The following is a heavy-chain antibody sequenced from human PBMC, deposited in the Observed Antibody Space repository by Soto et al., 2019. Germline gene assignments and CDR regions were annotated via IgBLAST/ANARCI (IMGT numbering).Heavy chain of an antibody. D-gene: IGHD5-12*01. J-gene: IGHJ4*02. CDR1: GFSLSTSGVG. Sequence: QITLKESGPTLVKPTQTLTLTCTFSGFSLSTSGVGVGWIRQPPGKALEWIAIVYWNDDKRYSPYMKSSLTITKDTSKNQVVLTMTTMDPVDTTTYYCAHRPVCLVDDYFDFWGQGTLVTVSS. V-gene: IGHV2-5*01. CDR3: AHRPVCLVDDYFDF. CDR2: VYWNDDK.